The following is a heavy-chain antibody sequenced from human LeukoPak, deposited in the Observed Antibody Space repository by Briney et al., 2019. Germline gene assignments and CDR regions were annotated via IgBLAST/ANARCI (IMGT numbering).Heavy chain of an antibody. J-gene: IGHJ4*02. Sequence: SGGSLRLSCAASGFTFSSYWMHWVRQAPGKGLVWVSRINSDGSSTSYADSVKGRFTISRDNARNTLYLQMNSLRVEDTAVYYCAQGGSPGAFDYWGQGTLVTVSS. V-gene: IGHV3-74*01. CDR2: INSDGSST. CDR3: AQGGSPGAFDY. CDR1: GFTFSSYW. D-gene: IGHD1-26*01.